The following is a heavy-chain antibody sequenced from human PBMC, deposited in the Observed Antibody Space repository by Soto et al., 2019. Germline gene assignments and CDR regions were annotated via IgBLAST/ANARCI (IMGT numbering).Heavy chain of an antibody. Sequence: EVQLVESGGGLVQPGGSLRLSCAASGFTFSSYSMNWGRQAPGKGLEWVSYISSSSSTIYYADSVKGRFTISRDNAKNSLYLQMNSLRAEDTAVYYCARHYGFYDDAFDIWGQGTMVTVSS. CDR2: ISSSSSTI. CDR3: ARHYGFYDDAFDI. D-gene: IGHD3-10*01. V-gene: IGHV3-48*01. CDR1: GFTFSSYS. J-gene: IGHJ3*02.